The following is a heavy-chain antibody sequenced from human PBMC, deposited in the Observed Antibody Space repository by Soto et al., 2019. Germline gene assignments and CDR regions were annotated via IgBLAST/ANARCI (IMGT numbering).Heavy chain of an antibody. CDR2: MSYSGST. V-gene: IGHV4-59*01. D-gene: IGHD2-2*01. CDR3: AKDTSGWRGWCDP. CDR1: GDSITNYY. Sequence: QVQLQESGPGLVKPSETLSLTCTVSGDSITNYYWNWIRQPPGKGLEWIGYMSYSGSTYYNPSLKRRVTRSIHPSKHQFSLQLTSVTAADTAVYYCAKDTSGWRGWCDPWGQGTLVTVSS. J-gene: IGHJ5*02.